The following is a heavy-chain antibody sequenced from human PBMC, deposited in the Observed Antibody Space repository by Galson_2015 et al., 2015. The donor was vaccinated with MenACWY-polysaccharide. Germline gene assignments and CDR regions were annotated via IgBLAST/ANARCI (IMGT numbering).Heavy chain of an antibody. CDR3: ARGREKKRLPFDY. CDR2: IHHRTGT. CDR1: GGSFSGHY. J-gene: IGHJ4*02. V-gene: IGHV4-34*01. Sequence: ETLSLACAVYGGSFSGHYWSWIRQSPGRGLEWIGEIHHRTGTDYNASLKSRVTISEDTSKNQFSLHLKSVTAADTAVYFCARGREKKRLPFDYWGPGILVTVSS. D-gene: IGHD6-25*01.